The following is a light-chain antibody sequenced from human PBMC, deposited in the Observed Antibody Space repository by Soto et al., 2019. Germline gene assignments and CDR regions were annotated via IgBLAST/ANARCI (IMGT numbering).Light chain of an antibody. CDR3: SSYTRSSTYV. CDR1: SGDVGTYNY. CDR2: EVR. V-gene: IGLV2-14*01. J-gene: IGLJ1*01. Sequence: QSVLTQPASVSGSPGQSITISCTGTSGDVGTYNYVSWYRQHPGKAPKLMIYEVRNRPSGVSNRFSGSKSDNTASLTISGLQAEDEADYYCSSYTRSSTYVFGGGTKVTVL.